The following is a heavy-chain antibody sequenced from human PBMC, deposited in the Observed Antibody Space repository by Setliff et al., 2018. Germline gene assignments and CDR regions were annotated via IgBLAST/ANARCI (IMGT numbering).Heavy chain of an antibody. J-gene: IGHJ6*03. Sequence: NPSETLSLTCAVYGGPFSGYYWSWIRQPPGKGLEWIGEINHSGSTNYNPSLKSRVTISVDTSKNQFSLKLSSVTAADTAVYYCARVRRVVIAYYYYMDVWGKGTTVTVSS. D-gene: IGHD2-21*01. CDR2: INHSGST. CDR3: ARVRRVVIAYYYYMDV. V-gene: IGHV4-34*01. CDR1: GGPFSGYY.